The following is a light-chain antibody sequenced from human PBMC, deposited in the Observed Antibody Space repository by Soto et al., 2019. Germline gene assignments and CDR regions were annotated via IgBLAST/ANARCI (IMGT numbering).Light chain of an antibody. J-gene: IGLJ2*01. CDR2: EVT. Sequence: QSALTQPASVSGSPGQSITISCTGTSSDIGNYNLVSWYQQHPDKAPKLMIYEVTKRPSGVSNRFSGSKSGNTASLTISGLQAEDEADYYCCSNAGSNTVVFGGGTKLTVL. V-gene: IGLV2-23*02. CDR3: CSNAGSNTVV. CDR1: SSDIGNYNL.